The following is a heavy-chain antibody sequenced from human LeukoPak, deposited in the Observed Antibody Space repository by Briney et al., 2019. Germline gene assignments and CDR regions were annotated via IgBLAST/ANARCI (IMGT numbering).Heavy chain of an antibody. V-gene: IGHV3-23*01. Sequence: PGGSLKLSCAASGFTFSSYAMSWVRQAPGKGLEWVSAISGSGGSTYYADSVKGRFTISRDNSKNTLYLQMNSLRAEDTAVYYCAREYSSGWATDYYGMDVWGQGTTVTVSS. CDR1: GFTFSSYA. J-gene: IGHJ6*02. D-gene: IGHD6-19*01. CDR2: ISGSGGST. CDR3: AREYSSGWATDYYGMDV.